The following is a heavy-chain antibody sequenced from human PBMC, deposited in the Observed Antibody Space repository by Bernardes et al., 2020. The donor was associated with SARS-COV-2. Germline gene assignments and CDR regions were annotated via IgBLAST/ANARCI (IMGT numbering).Heavy chain of an antibody. D-gene: IGHD2-15*01. CDR1: GGSFSGY. Sequence: SETLSLTCAVYGGSFSGYWSWLRQPPGKGLEWIGEINHSGGTKYNPSLKSRVSISVDTSKNQFSLRLNSVTAADTAVYYCTRHGGRHFDFWDQGTLVTVSS. J-gene: IGHJ4*02. V-gene: IGHV4-34*01. CDR2: INHSGGT. CDR3: TRHGGRHFDF.